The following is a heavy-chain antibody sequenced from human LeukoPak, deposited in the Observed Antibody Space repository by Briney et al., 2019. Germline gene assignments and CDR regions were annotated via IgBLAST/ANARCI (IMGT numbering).Heavy chain of an antibody. J-gene: IGHJ4*02. D-gene: IGHD3-22*01. Sequence: GGSLRLSCAASGFTFSSYWMSWVRQAPGKGLEWVANIKQDGSEKYYVDSVKGRFTISRDNAKNSLYLQMNSLRAEDTAVYYCARDLPSYYYDSSGYYYGDYFDYWGQGTLVTVSS. CDR1: GFTFSSYW. CDR3: ARDLPSYYYDSSGYYYGDYFDY. V-gene: IGHV3-7*01. CDR2: IKQDGSEK.